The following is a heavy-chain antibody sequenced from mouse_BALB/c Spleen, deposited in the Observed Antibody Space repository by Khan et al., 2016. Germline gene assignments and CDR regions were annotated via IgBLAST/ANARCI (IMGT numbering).Heavy chain of an antibody. J-gene: IGHJ2*01. V-gene: IGHV3-2*02. D-gene: IGHD1-1*01. CDR1: GYSITSDYA. CDR2: ISYSGST. CDR3: AIDYYGSSYFDY. Sequence: EVQLQESGPGLVKPSQSLSLTCTVTGYSITSDYAWNWIRQFPGNKLEWMGYISYSGSTSYNPSLKSRISITRDTSKNQFFLQLNSVTTEDTATXYCAIDYYGSSYFDYWGQGTTLTASS.